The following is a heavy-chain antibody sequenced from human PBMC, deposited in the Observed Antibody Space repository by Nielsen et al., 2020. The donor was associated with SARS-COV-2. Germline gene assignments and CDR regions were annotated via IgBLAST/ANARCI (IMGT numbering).Heavy chain of an antibody. Sequence: GESLKISCAASGFIFKTYAMHWVRQAPGKGLEWVAVISHDGDDEYYTDSVKGRFTISRDNSKNTLYLQMRSLGPEDTAVYYCARDLWNQLINAALTFDSGGQGTLVSVSS. J-gene: IGHJ4*02. CDR2: ISHDGDDE. CDR1: GFIFKTYA. V-gene: IGHV3-30-3*01. D-gene: IGHD1-14*01. CDR3: ARDLWNQLINAALTFDS.